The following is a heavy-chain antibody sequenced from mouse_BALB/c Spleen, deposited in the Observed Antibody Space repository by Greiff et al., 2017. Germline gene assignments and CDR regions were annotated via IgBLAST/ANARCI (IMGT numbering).Heavy chain of an antibody. CDR1: GFTFSSYG. V-gene: IGHV5-6-3*01. CDR3: ARDHRIHYYEY. J-gene: IGHJ3*01. Sequence: EVMLVESGGGLVQPGGSLKLSCAASGFTFSSYGMSWVRQTPDKRLELVATINSNGGSTYYPDSVKGRFTISRDNAKNTLYLQMSSLKSEDTAMYYCARDHRIHYYEYWGQGTLVTVSA. CDR2: INSNGGST. D-gene: IGHD1-2*01.